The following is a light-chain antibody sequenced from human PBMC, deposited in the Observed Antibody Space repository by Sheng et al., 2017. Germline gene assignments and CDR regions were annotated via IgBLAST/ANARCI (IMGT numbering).Light chain of an antibody. V-gene: IGKV1-9*01. J-gene: IGKJ4*01. CDR3: QQIHSYPLT. CDR1: QGLSNY. CDR2: GAS. Sequence: IQLTQSPSSLSASVGDRVTITCRASQGLSNYLGWYQQKPGKAPELLIYGASTSQGGVPSRFSGSGSGTEFTLTISSLQPEDFATYYCQQIHSYPLTFGGGTKVE.